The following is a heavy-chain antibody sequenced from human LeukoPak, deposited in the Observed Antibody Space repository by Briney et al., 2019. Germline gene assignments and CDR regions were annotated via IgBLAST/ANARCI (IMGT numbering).Heavy chain of an antibody. CDR2: ISSSSSYI. J-gene: IGHJ4*02. CDR3: ARDLLDHSGWYEGPFDY. D-gene: IGHD6-19*01. CDR1: GFTFSSYS. Sequence: GGSLRLSCAASGFTFSSYSMNWVRQAPGKGLEWVSSISSSSSYIYYADSVKGRFTISRDIAKNSLYLQMNSLRDEDTAVYYCARDLLDHSGWYEGPFDYWGRGTLVTVSS. V-gene: IGHV3-21*01.